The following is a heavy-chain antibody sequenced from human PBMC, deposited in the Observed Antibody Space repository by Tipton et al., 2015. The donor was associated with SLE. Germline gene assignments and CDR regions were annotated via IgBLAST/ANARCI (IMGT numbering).Heavy chain of an antibody. Sequence: TLSLTCAVYGGSFSGYYWSWIRQPPGKGLEWIGEINHSGSTNYNPSLKSRVTISVDTSKNQFSLKLSSVTAADTAVYYCASTWENWAFDYWGQGTLVTVSS. V-gene: IGHV4-34*01. CDR2: INHSGST. D-gene: IGHD7-27*01. J-gene: IGHJ4*02. CDR3: ASTWENWAFDY. CDR1: GGSFSGYY.